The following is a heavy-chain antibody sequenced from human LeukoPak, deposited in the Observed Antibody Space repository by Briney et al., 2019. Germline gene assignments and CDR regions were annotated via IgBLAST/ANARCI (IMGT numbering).Heavy chain of an antibody. J-gene: IGHJ4*02. D-gene: IGHD3-10*01. CDR2: ISAYNGNT. Sequence: ASVKVSCKASGYTFTSYGISWVRQAPGQGLEWMGWISAYNGNTNNAQMLQGRITMTTDTSTSTAYMELRSLRSDDTAVYYCARGKPVYFYGPGSYLASPFDSWGQGTLVTVSS. CDR1: GYTFTSYG. V-gene: IGHV1-18*01. CDR3: ARGKPVYFYGPGSYLASPFDS.